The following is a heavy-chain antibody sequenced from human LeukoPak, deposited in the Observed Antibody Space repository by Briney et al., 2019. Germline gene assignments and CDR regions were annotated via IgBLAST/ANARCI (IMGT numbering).Heavy chain of an antibody. J-gene: IGHJ4*02. CDR2: ISSSSSYI. Sequence: PGGSLRLSCAASGFTFSSYSMNWVRQAPGKGLEWVSSISSSSSYIYYADSVKGRFTISRDNAKNSLYLQMNSLRAEDTAVYYCAKDPGVVPAHYFDYWGQGTLVTVSS. CDR1: GFTFSSYS. D-gene: IGHD2-2*01. V-gene: IGHV3-21*01. CDR3: AKDPGVVPAHYFDY.